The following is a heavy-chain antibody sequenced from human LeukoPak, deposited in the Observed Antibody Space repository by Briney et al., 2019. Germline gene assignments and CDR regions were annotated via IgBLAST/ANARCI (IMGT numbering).Heavy chain of an antibody. Sequence: PGGSLRLSCAASGFTCSIYSMNWVRKAPGKALEWVSSISSSSSYIYYADSMKGRFTISRDNAKNSLYLQMNSLRAEDTAVYYCARAGGSYEFDYWGQGTLVTVSS. D-gene: IGHD5-18*01. J-gene: IGHJ4*02. CDR3: ARAGGSYEFDY. CDR2: ISSSSSYI. CDR1: GFTCSIYS. V-gene: IGHV3-21*01.